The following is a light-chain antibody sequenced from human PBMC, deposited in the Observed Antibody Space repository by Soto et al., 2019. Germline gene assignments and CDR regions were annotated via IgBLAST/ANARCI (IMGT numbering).Light chain of an antibody. CDR3: QQYGSSPTT. CDR2: GAS. Sequence: VLTQSPATLSLSPGERATLSCRSSQSVSNNYLAWYQQKPGQAPRLLIYGASNRATGIPDRFSGSGSGTDFTLTISRLEPEDFAVYYCQQYGSSPTTFGQGTKVDIK. V-gene: IGKV3-20*01. J-gene: IGKJ1*01. CDR1: QSVSNNY.